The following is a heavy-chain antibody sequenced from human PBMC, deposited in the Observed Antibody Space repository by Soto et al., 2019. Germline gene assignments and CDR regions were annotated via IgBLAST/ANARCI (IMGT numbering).Heavy chain of an antibody. V-gene: IGHV4-31*03. CDR3: ARWIAAAGLYGMDV. CDR1: GASISSGGYY. D-gene: IGHD6-13*01. Sequence: SETLSLTCTVSGASISSGGYYWGWIRQHPGKGLEWIGYIYYSGSTYYNPSLKSRVTISVDTSKNQFSLKLSSVTATDTAVYYWARWIAAAGLYGMDVWGQGTTVTVSS. CDR2: IYYSGST. J-gene: IGHJ6*02.